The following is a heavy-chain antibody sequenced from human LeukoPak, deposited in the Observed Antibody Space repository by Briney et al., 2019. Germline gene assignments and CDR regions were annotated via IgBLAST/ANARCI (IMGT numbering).Heavy chain of an antibody. V-gene: IGHV4-39*01. CDR1: GGSINSGGYY. CDR2: IDYSGSA. J-gene: IGHJ5*02. CDR3: ARRTYSYGFRFDP. Sequence: PSETLSLTCNVSGGSINSGGYYWGWIRQPPGKGLEWIVSIDYSGSAFYSPSLKSRLTISVDTSKNQFSLRVASVTAADTAVYYCARRTYSYGFRFDPWGQGTLVTVSS. D-gene: IGHD3-16*02.